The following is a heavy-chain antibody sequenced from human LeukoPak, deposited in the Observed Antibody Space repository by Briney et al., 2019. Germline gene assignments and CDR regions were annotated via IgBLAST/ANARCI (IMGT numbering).Heavy chain of an antibody. CDR3: ARGDYGDYVQHRYFDL. CDR1: GGSFSGYY. D-gene: IGHD4-17*01. J-gene: IGHJ2*01. CDR2: INYSGSP. Sequence: SETLSLTCAVYGGSFSGYYWSCISQPPGKGLEWMGEINYSGSPKYNPALKSRVNISVDTSKNQSSLKPSSVAAGGTAVYYWARGDYGDYVQHRYFDLWGRGTLVSVSS. V-gene: IGHV4-34*01.